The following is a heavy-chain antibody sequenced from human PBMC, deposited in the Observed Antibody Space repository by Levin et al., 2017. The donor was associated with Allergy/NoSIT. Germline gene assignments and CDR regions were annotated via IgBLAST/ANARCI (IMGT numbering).Heavy chain of an antibody. D-gene: IGHD5-18*01. J-gene: IGHJ6*02. CDR1: GFIFEDYA. CDR2: ISWSSHSL. CDR3: TKDILRGYSLGSKFEVYGLDV. V-gene: IGHV3-9*01. Sequence: GGSLRLSCEASGFIFEDYAMHWVRQVPGKGLEWVAGISWSSHSLGYADSVKGRFTISRDNAKNSLYLQMYSLRVEDTALYYCTKDILRGYSLGSKFEVYGLDVWGHGTAVTV.